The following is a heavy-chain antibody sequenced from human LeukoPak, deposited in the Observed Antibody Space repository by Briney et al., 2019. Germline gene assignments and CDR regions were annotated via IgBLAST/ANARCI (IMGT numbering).Heavy chain of an antibody. D-gene: IGHD5-18*01. Sequence: ASVTVSCKASGYTFTGYYMHWVRQAPGQRLEWMGWINPNSGGTNYAQKFQGRVTMTRDTSISTAYMELSRLRSDDTAVYYCARDESDTAMVTYYYYMDVWGKGTTVTVSS. CDR3: ARDESDTAMVTYYYYMDV. V-gene: IGHV1-2*02. CDR1: GYTFTGYY. J-gene: IGHJ6*03. CDR2: INPNSGGT.